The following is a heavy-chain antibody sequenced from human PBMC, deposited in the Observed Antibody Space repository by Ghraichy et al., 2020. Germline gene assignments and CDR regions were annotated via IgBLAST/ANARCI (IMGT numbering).Heavy chain of an antibody. Sequence: SETLSLTCTVSGGSISSYYWSWIRQPPGKGLEWIGHIYYSGSTNYNPSLKSRVTISVDTSKNQFSLKLSSVTAADTAVYYCARVPICGGDCYSLYYYYGMGVSGQGTTVTVSS. CDR3: ARVPICGGDCYSLYYYYGMGV. J-gene: IGHJ6*02. CDR2: IYYSGST. D-gene: IGHD2-21*02. V-gene: IGHV4-59*01. CDR1: GGSISSYY.